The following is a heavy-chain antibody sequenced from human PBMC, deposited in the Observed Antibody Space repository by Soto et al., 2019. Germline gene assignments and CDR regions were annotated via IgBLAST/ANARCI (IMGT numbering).Heavy chain of an antibody. CDR3: ATYSSPFDY. Sequence: EVQLMESGGGLVQPGGSLRLSCAASEFSFSSYALNWVRQAPGKGLEWVSAISATGTTTYYADSVKSRFTISRDNSKRTLFLHMDSLRPEDTAVYYGATYSSPFDYWGQGTLVTVSS. D-gene: IGHD6-13*01. CDR2: ISATGTTT. J-gene: IGHJ4*02. CDR1: EFSFSSYA. V-gene: IGHV3-23*01.